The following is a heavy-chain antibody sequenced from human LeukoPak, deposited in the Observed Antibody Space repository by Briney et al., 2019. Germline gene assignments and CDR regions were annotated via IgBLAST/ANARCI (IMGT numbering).Heavy chain of an antibody. J-gene: IGHJ4*02. CDR2: IYAGDSDT. D-gene: IGHD3-22*01. V-gene: IGHV5-51*01. Sequence: GESLKISCKGSGYTFTNYWIAWVRQMPGKGLEWMGIIYAGDSDTRYSPSFQGQVTISADRSISTAYLQWSSLKASDTAMYYCARRVDSGSSFDFWGQGTLVTVTS. CDR1: GYTFTNYW. CDR3: ARRVDSGSSFDF.